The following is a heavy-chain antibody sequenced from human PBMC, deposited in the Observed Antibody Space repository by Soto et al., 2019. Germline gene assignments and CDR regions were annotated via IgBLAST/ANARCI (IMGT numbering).Heavy chain of an antibody. Sequence: QVQLQQWGAGLLKPSETLSLTCAVYGGSFSGYYWTWIRQPPGTGLEWIGEINHSGSTNYNPSLKXXVTIAVDTFKNQLSLKLTSVTAAGPAVYYCARDKIAGLFDYWGQGTLVTVSS. CDR2: INHSGST. CDR3: ARDKIAGLFDY. V-gene: IGHV4-34*01. CDR1: GGSFSGYY. D-gene: IGHD2-21*01. J-gene: IGHJ4*02.